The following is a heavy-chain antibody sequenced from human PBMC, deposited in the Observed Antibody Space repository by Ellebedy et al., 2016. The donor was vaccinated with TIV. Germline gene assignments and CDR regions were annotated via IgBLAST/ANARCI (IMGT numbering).Heavy chain of an antibody. D-gene: IGHD4-11*01. J-gene: IGHJ6*02. CDR1: GYTFTGYY. CDR2: INPNSGGT. V-gene: IGHV1-2*04. Sequence: ASVKVSXXASGYTFTGYYMHWVRQAPGQGLEWMGWINPNSGGTNYAQKFQGWVTMTRDTSISTAYMELSRLRSDDTAVYYCARDMTTVTTGYYYYYGMDGWGQGTTVTVSS. CDR3: ARDMTTVTTGYYYYYGMDG.